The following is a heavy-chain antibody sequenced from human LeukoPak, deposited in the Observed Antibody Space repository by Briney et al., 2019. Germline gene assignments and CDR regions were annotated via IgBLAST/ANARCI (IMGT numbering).Heavy chain of an antibody. Sequence: GGSLRLSCAASGFTLSSYAMTWVRQAQGKGLEWVTGISGSGDDTYYADSVKGRFTVSRDNSKNTLYLQMNSLRVEDTAVYYCAKGDASPVHLLTGHWGQGTLVTVSS. CDR2: ISGSGDDT. CDR1: GFTLSSYA. V-gene: IGHV3-23*01. D-gene: IGHD3-9*01. J-gene: IGHJ4*02. CDR3: AKGDASPVHLLTGH.